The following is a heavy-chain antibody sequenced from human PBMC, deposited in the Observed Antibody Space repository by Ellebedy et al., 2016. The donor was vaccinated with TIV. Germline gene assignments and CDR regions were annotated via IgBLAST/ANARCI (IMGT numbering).Heavy chain of an antibody. D-gene: IGHD3-22*01. Sequence: GESLKISCAASGFTFSSYAVSWVRQAPGKGLEWVSAISGSGGSTYYADSVKGRFTISRDNSKNTLYLQMNSLRAEDTAVYYCAKGSDYYDSSGYSTDFGYWGQGTLVTVSS. J-gene: IGHJ4*02. V-gene: IGHV3-23*01. CDR1: GFTFSSYA. CDR2: ISGSGGST. CDR3: AKGSDYYDSSGYSTDFGY.